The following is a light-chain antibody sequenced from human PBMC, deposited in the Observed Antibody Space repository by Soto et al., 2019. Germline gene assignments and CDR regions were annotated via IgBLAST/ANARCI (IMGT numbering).Light chain of an antibody. CDR3: SAWDDSLNGVV. Sequence: QSALTQPPSVSEAPRQRVTLSCSGSSSNIGNNAVNWYQQFPGKAPKLLIYYNDLLPSGVSDRFSGSKSGTSASLAISGLQSEDEADYYCSAWDDSLNGVVFGGGTKLTVL. J-gene: IGLJ2*01. CDR2: YND. CDR1: SSNIGNNA. V-gene: IGLV1-36*01.